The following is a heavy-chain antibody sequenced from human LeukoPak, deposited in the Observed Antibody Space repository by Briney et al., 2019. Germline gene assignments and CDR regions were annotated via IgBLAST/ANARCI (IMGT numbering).Heavy chain of an antibody. D-gene: IGHD1-7*01. CDR1: GFTFSNAW. CDR3: TTLSTRITGTVRAH. V-gene: IGHV3-15*01. Sequence: GGSLRLSCAASGFTFSNAWMSWVRQAPGKGLEWVGRIKSKTDGGTTDYPAPVKGRFTISRDDSKNTLYLQMNSLKTEDTAVYYCTTLSTRITGTVRAHWGQGTLVTVSS. J-gene: IGHJ4*02. CDR2: IKSKTDGGTT.